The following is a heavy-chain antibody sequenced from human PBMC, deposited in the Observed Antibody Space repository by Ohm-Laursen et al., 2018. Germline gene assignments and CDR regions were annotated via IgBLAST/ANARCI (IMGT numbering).Heavy chain of an antibody. CDR3: AIPTMVRGVIPLKYGMDV. CDR1: GFSFSSYA. CDR2: TSGSGGFT. D-gene: IGHD3-10*01. V-gene: IGHV3-23*01. Sequence: SLRLSCAASGFSFSSYAMNWVRQAPGKGLEWVSATSGSGGFTYYADSVKGRFTISRDNSKNTLYLQVDSLRDEDTAVYYCAIPTMVRGVIPLKYGMDVWGQGTTVTVSS. J-gene: IGHJ6*02.